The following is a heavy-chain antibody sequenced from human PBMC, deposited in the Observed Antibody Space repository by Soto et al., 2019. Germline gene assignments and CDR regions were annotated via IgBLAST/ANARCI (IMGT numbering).Heavy chain of an antibody. CDR3: ARHPAIAVAGAVYGMDV. V-gene: IGHV5-10-1*01. CDR1: GYSFTSYW. Sequence: GESLKISCKGSGYSFTSYWISWVRQMSGKGLEWMGTIDPSDSYTNYSPSFQGHVTMSADKSISTAYLQWRSLKASDTAMYYCARHPAIAVAGAVYGMDVWGQGTTVTVS. J-gene: IGHJ6*02. CDR2: IDPSDSYT. D-gene: IGHD6-19*01.